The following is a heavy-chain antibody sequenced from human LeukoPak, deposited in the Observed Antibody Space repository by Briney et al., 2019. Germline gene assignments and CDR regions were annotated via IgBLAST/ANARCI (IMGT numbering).Heavy chain of an antibody. Sequence: GGSLRLSCAASGLTFRDYYMTWIRQAPGKGLEWVSYTSSDVTTVKYADSVKGRFTISRDNAKNSLYLQMNSLRAEDTAVYYCARAQSYGLDYWGQGTLVTVSS. CDR1: GLTFRDYY. D-gene: IGHD3-10*01. V-gene: IGHV3-11*01. CDR3: ARAQSYGLDY. CDR2: TSSDVTTV. J-gene: IGHJ4*02.